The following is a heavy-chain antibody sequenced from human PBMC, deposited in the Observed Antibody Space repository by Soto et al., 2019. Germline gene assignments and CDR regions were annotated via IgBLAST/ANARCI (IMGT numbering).Heavy chain of an antibody. CDR1: GYSFTSYW. CDR2: IYPGDSDT. Sequence: GESLKISCKGSGYSFTSYWIGWVRQMPGKGLEWMGIIYPGDSDTRYSPSFQGQVTISADKSISTAYLQWSSLKASDTAMYYCARADYYGSGSYPADDAFDIWGQGTMVTVS. D-gene: IGHD3-10*01. V-gene: IGHV5-51*01. J-gene: IGHJ3*02. CDR3: ARADYYGSGSYPADDAFDI.